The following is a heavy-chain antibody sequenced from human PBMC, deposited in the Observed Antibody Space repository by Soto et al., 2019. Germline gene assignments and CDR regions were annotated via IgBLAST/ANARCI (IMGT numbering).Heavy chain of an antibody. J-gene: IGHJ5*02. D-gene: IGHD3-3*01. V-gene: IGHV3-9*01. CDR3: AKDHSSHYDFWSGKYNWFDP. CDR2: ISWNSGSI. Sequence: EVQLVESGGGLVQPGRSLRLSCAASGFTFDDYAMHWVRQAPGKGLEWVSGISWNSGSIGYADSVKGRFTISRDNAKNSLYLQMNSLRAEDTALYYCAKDHSSHYDFWSGKYNWFDPWGQGTLVTVSS. CDR1: GFTFDDYA.